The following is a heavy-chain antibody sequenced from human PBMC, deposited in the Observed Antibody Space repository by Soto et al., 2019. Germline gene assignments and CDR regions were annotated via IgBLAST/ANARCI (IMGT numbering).Heavy chain of an antibody. Sequence: PSETLSLTGTVSGVSITDNSWSWIRQPPGKGLEWIGYMHYSGSTNYNPSLKSRVTISVDTSNNQFSLKLSSVTAADTAVYYCARRGDILTGYYNIWFDPWGPGALVTVSS. CDR3: ARRGDILTGYYNIWFDP. CDR2: MHYSGST. CDR1: GVSITDNS. D-gene: IGHD3-9*01. V-gene: IGHV4-59*08. J-gene: IGHJ5*02.